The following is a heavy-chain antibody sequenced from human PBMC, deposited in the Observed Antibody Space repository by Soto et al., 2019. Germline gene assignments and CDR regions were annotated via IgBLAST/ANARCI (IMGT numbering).Heavy chain of an antibody. Sequence: GGSLRLSCAASGFTFDDYAMHWVRQAPGKGLEWVSGISWNSGSIGYVDSVKGRFTISRDNAKNSLYLQMNSLRAEDTALYYCAKVEAARYYYYYGMDVWGQGTTVTVSS. D-gene: IGHD6-6*01. CDR1: GFTFDDYA. J-gene: IGHJ6*02. CDR3: AKVEAARYYYYYGMDV. CDR2: ISWNSGSI. V-gene: IGHV3-9*01.